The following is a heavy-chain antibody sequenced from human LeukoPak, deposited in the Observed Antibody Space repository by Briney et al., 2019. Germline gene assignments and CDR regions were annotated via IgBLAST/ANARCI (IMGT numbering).Heavy chain of an antibody. J-gene: IGHJ6*04. D-gene: IGHD2-15*01. Sequence: GGSLRLSCVASGFTFSSYWMHWVRQAPGKGLVWVSRINSDGSSTSYADSVKGRFTISRDNAKNSLYLQMNSLRAEDTAVYYCARESMVAPGYYGMDVWGKGTTVTVSS. CDR2: INSDGSST. CDR1: GFTFSSYW. CDR3: ARESMVAPGYYGMDV. V-gene: IGHV3-74*01.